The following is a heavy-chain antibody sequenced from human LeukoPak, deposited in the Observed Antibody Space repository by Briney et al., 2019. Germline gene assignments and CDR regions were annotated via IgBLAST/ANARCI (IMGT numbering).Heavy chain of an antibody. CDR3: ARESSGFDAFDI. D-gene: IGHD3-22*01. V-gene: IGHV4-4*07. CDR1: GGSISSYY. J-gene: IGHJ3*02. Sequence: SETPSLTCTVSGGSISSYYWSWIRQPAGKGLEWIGRIYTSGSTNYNPSLKSRVTMSVDTSKNQFSLKLSSVTATDTAVYYCARESSGFDAFDIWGQGTMVTVSS. CDR2: IYTSGST.